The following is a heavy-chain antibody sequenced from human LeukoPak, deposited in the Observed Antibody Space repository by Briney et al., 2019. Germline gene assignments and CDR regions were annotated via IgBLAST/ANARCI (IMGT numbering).Heavy chain of an antibody. V-gene: IGHV3-30-3*01. D-gene: IGHD1-26*01. Sequence: PSGGSLRLSCAASGFIFSSYPMHWVRQAQGKGLEWVALISYDGFNKDYADSVKGRFTISRDNSKNTLYLQMNSLRPEDTAVYYCARSFGGSYPHFDYWGQGTLVTVSS. CDR2: ISYDGFNK. CDR3: ARSFGGSYPHFDY. CDR1: GFIFSSYP. J-gene: IGHJ4*02.